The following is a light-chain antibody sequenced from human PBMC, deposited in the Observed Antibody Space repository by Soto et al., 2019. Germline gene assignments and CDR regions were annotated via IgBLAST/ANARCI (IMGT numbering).Light chain of an antibody. V-gene: IGLV2-23*01. J-gene: IGLJ3*02. CDR2: EGS. Sequence: QSVLTQPASVSGSPGQSITISCTGTSSDVGSYNLVSWYQQHPGKAPKLLIYEGSKRPSGVSSRFSGSNSGNTASLTISGLQAEDEADYYCCSYAGSSTVFGAGTQLTVL. CDR1: SSDVGSYNL. CDR3: CSYAGSSTV.